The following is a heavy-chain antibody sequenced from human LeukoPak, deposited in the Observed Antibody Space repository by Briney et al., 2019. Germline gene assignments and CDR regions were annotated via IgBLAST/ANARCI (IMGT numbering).Heavy chain of an antibody. CDR1: GYTFTNYG. V-gene: IGHV1-18*01. J-gene: IGHJ5*02. Sequence: GASVKVSCKASGYTFTNYGISWVRQAPGQGFEWMGWISAYNGNSIYAQKLQGRVTVTTDTSTSTAYMELRSLRSDDTAVYYCARVAGDCSGGSCYRFNWFDPWGQGTLVTVSS. CDR2: ISAYNGNS. D-gene: IGHD2-15*01. CDR3: ARVAGDCSGGSCYRFNWFDP.